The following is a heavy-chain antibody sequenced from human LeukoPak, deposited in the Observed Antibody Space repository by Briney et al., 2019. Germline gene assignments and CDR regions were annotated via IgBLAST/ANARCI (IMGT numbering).Heavy chain of an antibody. V-gene: IGHV4-59*01. CDR3: ARALYGDYFYFDY. Sequence: PSETLSLPCTVSGGSISSYYWSWIRQPPGKGLEWIGYIYYSGSTNYNPSLKSRVTISVDTSKNQFSLKLSSVTAADTAVYYCARALYGDYFYFDYWGQGTLVTVSS. D-gene: IGHD4-17*01. CDR1: GGSISSYY. J-gene: IGHJ4*02. CDR2: IYYSGST.